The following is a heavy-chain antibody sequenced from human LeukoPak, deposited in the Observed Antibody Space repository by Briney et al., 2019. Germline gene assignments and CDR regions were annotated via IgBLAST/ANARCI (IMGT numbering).Heavy chain of an antibody. V-gene: IGHV4-4*07. Sequence: SENLSLNCTGSGGSINNYYWSWIRQPAGKGLEWIGRIYTRGSTNYNPSLKSRVTMSVDTSKNQFSLKLSSVTAADTAVYYCARGRYCSADICSGGDAFDIWGQGTMVSVSS. D-gene: IGHD2-15*01. CDR2: IYTRGST. CDR3: ARGRYCSADICSGGDAFDI. CDR1: GGSINNYY. J-gene: IGHJ3*02.